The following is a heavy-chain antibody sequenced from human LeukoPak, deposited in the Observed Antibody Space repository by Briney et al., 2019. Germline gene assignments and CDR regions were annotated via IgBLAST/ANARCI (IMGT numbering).Heavy chain of an antibody. CDR1: GGSISSHY. D-gene: IGHD3-22*01. V-gene: IGHV4-59*08. J-gene: IGHJ4*02. CDR2: IYYSGST. CDR3: ARLKYYYDSSGYPLDY. Sequence: SETLPLTCTVSGGSISSHYWSWIRQPPGKGLEWIGYIYYSGSTNYNPSLKSRVTISVDTSKNQFSLKLSSVTAADTAVYYCARLKYYYDSSGYPLDYWGQGTLVTVSS.